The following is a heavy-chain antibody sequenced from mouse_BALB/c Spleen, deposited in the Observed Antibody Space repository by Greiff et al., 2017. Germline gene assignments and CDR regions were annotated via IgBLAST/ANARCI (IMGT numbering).Heavy chain of an antibody. CDR2: ISNGGGST. CDR1: GFTFSSYT. J-gene: IGHJ4*01. Sequence: EVKLQESGGGLVQPGGSLKLSCAASGFTFSSYTMSWVRQTPEKRLEWVAYISNGGGSTYYPDTVKGRFTISRDNAKNTLYLQMSSLKSEDTAMYYCARHNGNYVYYAMDYWGQGTSVTVSS. V-gene: IGHV5-12-2*01. CDR3: ARHNGNYVYYAMDY. D-gene: IGHD2-1*01.